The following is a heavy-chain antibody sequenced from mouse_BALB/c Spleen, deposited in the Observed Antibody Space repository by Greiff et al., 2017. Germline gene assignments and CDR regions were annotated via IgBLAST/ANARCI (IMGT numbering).Heavy chain of an antibody. D-gene: IGHD2-2*01. V-gene: IGHV5-2*01. CDR1: EYEFPSHD. J-gene: IGHJ3*01. CDR2: INSDGGST. CDR3: ARHGNDGYDSWFAY. Sequence: EVQLVESGGGLVQPGESLKLSCESNEYEFPSHDMSWVRKTPEKGLELVAAINSDGGSTYYPDTMEGRFIISSGNTKKTLYLQMGSLRSEDTALYYCARHGNDGYDSWFAYWGQGTLVTVSA.